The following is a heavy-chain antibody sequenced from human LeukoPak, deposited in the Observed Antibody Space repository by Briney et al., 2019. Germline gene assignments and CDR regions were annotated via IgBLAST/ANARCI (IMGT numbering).Heavy chain of an antibody. CDR3: ARRAVAGIRGPYYYYMDV. J-gene: IGHJ6*03. CDR1: GGSISSSSYY. D-gene: IGHD6-19*01. Sequence: SETLSLTCTVSGGSISSSSYYWGWIRQPPGKGLEWIGSIYYSGSTYYNPSLKSRVTISVDTSKNQFSLKLSSVTAADTAVYYCARRAVAGIRGPYYYYMDVWGKGTTVTISS. V-gene: IGHV4-39*01. CDR2: IYYSGST.